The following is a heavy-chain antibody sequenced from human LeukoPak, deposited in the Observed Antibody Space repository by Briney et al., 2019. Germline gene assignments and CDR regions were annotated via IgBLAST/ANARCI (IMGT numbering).Heavy chain of an antibody. V-gene: IGHV1-18*01. CDR2: ISPYNGAT. Sequence: ASVKVSCKASGYTFTTYGITWIRQAPGQGLEWLGWISPYNGATEYAQNLQDRVSMTTDTSTNTAYIEVRSLKSDDTAVYYCARDSDWNVDYWGQGTLVTVSS. D-gene: IGHD1-1*01. CDR1: GYTFTTYG. J-gene: IGHJ4*02. CDR3: ARDSDWNVDY.